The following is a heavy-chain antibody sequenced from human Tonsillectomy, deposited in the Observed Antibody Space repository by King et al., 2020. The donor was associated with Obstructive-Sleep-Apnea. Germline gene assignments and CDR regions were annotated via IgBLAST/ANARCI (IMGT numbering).Heavy chain of an antibody. CDR3: AKDLYSGYGTDS. D-gene: IGHD5-12*01. J-gene: IGHJ4*02. V-gene: IGHV3-30*18. Sequence: VQLVESGGGVVQPGRSLRLSCAASGFTFSNYGMHWVRQAPGKGLEWVAVISYDGNNKFYADSVKGRFTFSRDNSKNTLYLQMNSLRAEDTAVYYCAKDLYSGYGTDSWGQGTLVTVSS. CDR2: ISYDGNNK. CDR1: GFTFSNYG.